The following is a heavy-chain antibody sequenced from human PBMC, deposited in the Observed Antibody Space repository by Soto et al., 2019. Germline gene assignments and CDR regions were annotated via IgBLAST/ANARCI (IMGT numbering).Heavy chain of an antibody. D-gene: IGHD6-13*01. J-gene: IGHJ4*02. Sequence: EVQLVESGGGLVQPGGSLRLSCAASGFTFSYYAMQWVGQAPGKGLEYVSAISSNGGSTYYANSVKGRFTISRDNSKNTLYLQMGSLRAEDMAVYYCARLNPIAAAFDYWGQGTLVTVSS. CDR2: ISSNGGST. V-gene: IGHV3-64*01. CDR3: ARLNPIAAAFDY. CDR1: GFTFSYYA.